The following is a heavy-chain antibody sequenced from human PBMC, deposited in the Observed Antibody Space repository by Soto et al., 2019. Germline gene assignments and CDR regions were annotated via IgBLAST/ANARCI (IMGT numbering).Heavy chain of an antibody. CDR2: ISSSSSYT. CDR3: ARAGYCSGGSCYGSLDV. V-gene: IGHV3-11*03. D-gene: IGHD2-15*01. J-gene: IGHJ6*02. Sequence: GGSLRLSCAASGFTFSDYYMSWIRQAPGKGLEWVSYISSSSSYTNYADSVKGRFTISRDNTKNSLYLQMNSLRAEDTAVYYCARAGYCSGGSCYGSLDVWGQGATVTVSS. CDR1: GFTFSDYY.